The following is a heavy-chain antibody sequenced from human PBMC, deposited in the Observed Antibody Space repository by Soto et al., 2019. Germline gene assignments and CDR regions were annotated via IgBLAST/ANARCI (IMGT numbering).Heavy chain of an antibody. CDR2: ISSSSSYI. CDR1: GFTFSSYS. CDR3: XXXXXXXXXXXYYYYYGMDV. V-gene: IGHV3-21*01. Sequence: EVQLVESGGGLVKPGGPLRLSCAASGFTFSSYSMNWVRQAPGKGLEWVSSISSSSSYIYYADSVKGRFTISRDNAKXXXXXXXXXXXXXXXXXXXXXXXXXXXXXXXYYYYYGMDVWGQGTTVTVSS. J-gene: IGHJ6*02.